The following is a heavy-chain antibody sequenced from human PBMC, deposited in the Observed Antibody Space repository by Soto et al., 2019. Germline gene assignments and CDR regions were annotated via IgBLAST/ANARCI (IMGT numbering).Heavy chain of an antibody. D-gene: IGHD1-26*01. CDR2: ISYDGSDK. Sequence: QVQLVESGGGVVQPGRSLRLSCAASGFTFSSSGMHWVRQAPGKGLEWVAGISYDGSDKRYADSVKGQFTISRDNSKNTLYLQINSLRAEDTAIYYCARSRETFDYWGQGTLVTVSS. J-gene: IGHJ4*02. CDR3: ARSRETFDY. V-gene: IGHV3-30*03. CDR1: GFTFSSSG.